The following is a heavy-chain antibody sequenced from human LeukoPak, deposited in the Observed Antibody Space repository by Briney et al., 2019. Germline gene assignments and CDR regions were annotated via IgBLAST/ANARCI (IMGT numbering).Heavy chain of an antibody. CDR2: ISAYNGNT. J-gene: IGHJ4*02. CDR1: GYTFTSYG. Sequence: GASVKVSCKASGYTFTSYGISWVRQAPGQGLEWMGWISAYNGNTNYAQKLQGRVTMTTDTSTSTAYMELRSLRSDDTAVYYCARGLLTYDDFWSGYSNLDYWGQGTLVTVSS. CDR3: ARGLLTYDDFWSGYSNLDY. V-gene: IGHV1-18*01. D-gene: IGHD3-3*01.